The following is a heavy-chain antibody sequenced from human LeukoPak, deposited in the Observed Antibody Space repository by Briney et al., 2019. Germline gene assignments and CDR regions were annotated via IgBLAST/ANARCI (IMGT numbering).Heavy chain of an antibody. Sequence: PGGSLGLSCTASGFAFDEHGMSWVRHVPGKGLEWVSGINWSGGSTGYADPLRGRFTISRDNAKNSLYLQMDSLRAEDTALYYCARAPITSPFYFDYWGQGTLVTVSS. CDR3: ARAPITSPFYFDY. CDR2: INWSGGST. D-gene: IGHD2-2*01. J-gene: IGHJ4*02. CDR1: GFAFDEHG. V-gene: IGHV3-20*04.